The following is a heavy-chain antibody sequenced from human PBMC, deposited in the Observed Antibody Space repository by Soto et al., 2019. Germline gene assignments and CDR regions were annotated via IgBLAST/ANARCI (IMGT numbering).Heavy chain of an antibody. CDR2: IYYSGST. V-gene: IGHV4-31*03. Sequence: SETLSLTCTVSGGSISSGGYYWSWIRQHPGKGLEWIGYIYYSGSTYYNPSLKSRVTISVDTSKNQFSLKLSSVTAADTAVYYCARDSTWFDDYGDSRRLGYYYYGMDVWGQGTTVTVSS. J-gene: IGHJ6*02. CDR3: ARDSTWFDDYGDSRRLGYYYYGMDV. D-gene: IGHD4-17*01. CDR1: GGSISSGGYY.